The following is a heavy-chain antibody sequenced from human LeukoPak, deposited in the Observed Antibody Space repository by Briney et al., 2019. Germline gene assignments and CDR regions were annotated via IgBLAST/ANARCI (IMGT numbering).Heavy chain of an antibody. V-gene: IGHV3-33*01. J-gene: IGHJ4*02. CDR2: IWYDGTGK. CDR3: ARESTAAGTSEIDS. CDR1: GFTFKSYG. D-gene: IGHD6-13*01. Sequence: GGSLRLSCAASGFTFKSYGMPWVRQAPGGGLEWVAVIWYDGTGKYYADSVKGRFTISRDNSKNTLYLQMNSLRADDTALYYCARESTAAGTSEIDSWGQGTLVTVSS.